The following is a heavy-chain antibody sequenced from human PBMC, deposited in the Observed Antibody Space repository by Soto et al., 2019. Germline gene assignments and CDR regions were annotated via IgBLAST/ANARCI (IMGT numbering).Heavy chain of an antibody. CDR2: ISSSSSTR. J-gene: IGHJ4*02. Sequence: EVQLVESGGDLVQPGGSLRLSCAASGFTFSSYSMNWVRQAPGKGLEWVSYISSSSSTRFYADSVKGRFTISRDNAKNTLYLHIKRLRDEDTAVYYCARDPGYSYGPHDYWGQGTLFTVSS. D-gene: IGHD5-18*01. CDR3: ARDPGYSYGPHDY. CDR1: GFTFSSYS. V-gene: IGHV3-48*02.